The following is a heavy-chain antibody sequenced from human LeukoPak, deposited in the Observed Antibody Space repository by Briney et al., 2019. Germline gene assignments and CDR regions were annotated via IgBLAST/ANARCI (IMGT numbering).Heavy chain of an antibody. J-gene: IGHJ4*02. D-gene: IGHD3-10*01. CDR3: ARDLIDYYGSGGLDY. CDR2: ISWDGGST. V-gene: IGHV3-43*01. CDR1: GFTFDDYT. Sequence: GGSLRLSCAASGFTFDDYTMHWVRQAPGKGLEWVSLISWDGGSTYYADSVKGRFTISRDNSKNSLYLQMNSLRAEDTAVYYCARDLIDYYGSGGLDYWGQGTLVTVSS.